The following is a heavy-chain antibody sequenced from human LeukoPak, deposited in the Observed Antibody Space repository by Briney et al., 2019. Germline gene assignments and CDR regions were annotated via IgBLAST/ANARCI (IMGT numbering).Heavy chain of an antibody. CDR3: ARCSGVFGSSGY. V-gene: IGHV3-21*01. D-gene: IGHD6-6*01. Sequence: PGGSLRLSCVASGFSFSSYSTNWVRQAPGKGLEWVSTISSGTGSYIYYADSVRGRFTISRDNAKNSLYLQMNSLRAEDTAVYYCARCSGVFGSSGYWGQGTLVTVSS. CDR2: ISSGTGSYI. J-gene: IGHJ4*02. CDR1: GFSFSSYS.